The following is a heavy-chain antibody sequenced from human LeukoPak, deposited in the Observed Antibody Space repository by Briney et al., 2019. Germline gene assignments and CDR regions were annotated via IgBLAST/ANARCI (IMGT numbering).Heavy chain of an antibody. J-gene: IGHJ4*02. Sequence: ASVKVSCKVSGYTLTELSMHWVRQAPGKGLEWMGGFDPEDAETIYAQKFQGRVTMTEGTSTDTAYMELSSLRSEDTAVYYCATHKNHYDSSGFGYWGQGTLVTVSS. CDR3: ATHKNHYDSSGFGY. CDR1: GYTLTELS. V-gene: IGHV1-24*01. D-gene: IGHD3-22*01. CDR2: FDPEDAET.